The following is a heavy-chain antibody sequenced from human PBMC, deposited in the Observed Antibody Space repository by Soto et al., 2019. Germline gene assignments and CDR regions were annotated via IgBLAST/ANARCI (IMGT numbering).Heavy chain of an antibody. CDR1: GGTFSSFG. Sequence: VASVKVSCKASGGTFSSFGFSWVRQAPGQGLEWVGGIIPLLDTTDYAQKFQDRVSLTADEGTTTVYMELSRLRSEDTAVYYCAREGTGATLHAFDIWGQGTMVTVSS. V-gene: IGHV1-69*13. CDR2: IIPLLDTT. J-gene: IGHJ3*02. CDR3: AREGTGATLHAFDI. D-gene: IGHD1-26*01.